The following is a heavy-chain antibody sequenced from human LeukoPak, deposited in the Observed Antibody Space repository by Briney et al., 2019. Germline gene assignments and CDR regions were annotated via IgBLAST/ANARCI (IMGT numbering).Heavy chain of an antibody. V-gene: IGHV3-23*01. CDR3: AKGTAVAGMGDAFDI. J-gene: IGHJ3*02. CDR2: ISGSGGST. CDR1: GFTFSSYA. Sequence: GGSLRLSCAASGFTFSSYAMSWVRQAAGKGLEWVSAISGSGGSTYYADSVKGRFTISRDNSKNTLYLQMNSLRAEDTAVYYCAKGTAVAGMGDAFDIWGQGTMVTVSS. D-gene: IGHD6-19*01.